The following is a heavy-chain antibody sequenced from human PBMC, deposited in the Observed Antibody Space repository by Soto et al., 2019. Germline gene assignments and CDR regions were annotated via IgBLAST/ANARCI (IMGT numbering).Heavy chain of an antibody. CDR3: APRHREGEYFDY. CDR2: IYWDDDQ. V-gene: IGHV2-5*02. J-gene: IGHJ4*02. Sequence: QITLKESGPTLVKPTQTLTLTCTFSGFSLSTSVVGVGWIRQPPGKALEWLALIYWDDDQRYSPSLKSKLTITKDTAKYHVFLTMTYMDTVATATYYFAPRHREGEYFDYWGRGTLVNVSA. D-gene: IGHD3-10*01. CDR1: GFSLSTSVVG.